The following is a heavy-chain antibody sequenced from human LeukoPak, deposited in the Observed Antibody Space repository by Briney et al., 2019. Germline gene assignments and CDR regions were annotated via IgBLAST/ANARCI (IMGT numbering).Heavy chain of an antibody. V-gene: IGHV6-1*01. CDR3: ARYHYGLDV. J-gene: IGHJ6*02. CDR1: GDSVSTNGAA. Sequence: SQTLSLTCAISGDSVSTNGAAWYWIRQSPSRGLEWLGRTYYRSKWSNDYAVSVESRITINPDTSKNHFSLQLNSVTPEDTAVYYCARYHYGLDVWGQGTTVTVSS. CDR2: TYYRSKWSN.